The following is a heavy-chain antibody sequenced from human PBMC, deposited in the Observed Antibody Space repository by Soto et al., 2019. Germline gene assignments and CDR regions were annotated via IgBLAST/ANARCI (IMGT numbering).Heavy chain of an antibody. D-gene: IGHD5-18*01. V-gene: IGHV1-69*13. CDR2: IIPIFGTA. Sequence: ASVKVSCKASGGTFSSYAISWVRQAPGQGLEWMGGIIPIFGTANYAQKFQGRVTITADESTSTAYMELSSLRSEDTAVYYCARSDTAMVMTLVANYGMDVWGQGTTVTVSS. J-gene: IGHJ6*02. CDR1: GGTFSSYA. CDR3: ARSDTAMVMTLVANYGMDV.